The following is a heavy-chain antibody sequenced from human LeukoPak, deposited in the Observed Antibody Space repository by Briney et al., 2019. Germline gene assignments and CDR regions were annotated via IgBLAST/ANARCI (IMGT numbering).Heavy chain of an antibody. CDR1: GGSISSSSYY. V-gene: IGHV4-39*01. CDR3: ARGRIAAAGLDY. J-gene: IGHJ4*02. Sequence: SETLSLTCTVSGGSISSSSYYWGWIRQPPGKGLEWIGSIYYSGSTYYNPSLKSRVTISVDTSKNQFSLKLSSVTAADTAVYYCARGRIAAAGLDYWGQGTLVTVSS. D-gene: IGHD6-13*01. CDR2: IYYSGST.